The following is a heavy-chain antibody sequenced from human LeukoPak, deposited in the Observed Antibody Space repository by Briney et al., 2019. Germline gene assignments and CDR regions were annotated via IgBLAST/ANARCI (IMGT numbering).Heavy chain of an antibody. CDR2: ITGSGGST. D-gene: IGHD3-3*01. J-gene: IGHJ5*02. CDR1: GFTFSSYA. V-gene: IGHV3-23*01. CDR3: AKRLRITIYGDNDP. Sequence: GGSLRLSCAASGFTFSSYAMSWVRQAPGKGLEWVSAITGSGGSTYYADSVKGRFTISRDNSKNTLYLQMNSLRAEDTAVYYCAKRLRITIYGDNDPWGQGTLVTVSS.